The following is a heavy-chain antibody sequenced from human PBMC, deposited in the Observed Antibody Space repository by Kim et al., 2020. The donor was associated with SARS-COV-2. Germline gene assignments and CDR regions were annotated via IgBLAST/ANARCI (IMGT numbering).Heavy chain of an antibody. CDR1: GFTFGDHA. D-gene: IGHD2-15*01. J-gene: IGHJ5*02. CDR3: ARLKVIGYCSAGSCPGWFDP. V-gene: IGHV3-49*03. CDR2: IRIKDYGGTT. Sequence: GGSLRLSCTGSGFTFGDHAVSWFRQTPGKGLEWVGFIRIKDYGGTTEYAASVKGRFTISRDDSKSIAYLQMNSLKTEDTAVYYCARLKVIGYCSAGSCPGWFDPWGKGTLVTVSS.